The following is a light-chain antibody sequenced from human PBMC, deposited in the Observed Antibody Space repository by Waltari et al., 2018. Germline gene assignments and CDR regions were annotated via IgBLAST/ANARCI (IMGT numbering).Light chain of an antibody. CDR1: QSVSSY. CDR2: DAS. V-gene: IGKV3-11*01. Sequence: EIVLTQSPATLSLSPGERATLSCRASQSVSSYLAWYQQRPGQAPMLLIYDASNRATGIPARFIGSGSGTDFTLTISTLEPEDFAVYYCQQRSNWPLHTFGQGTKLEIK. CDR3: QQRSNWPLHT. J-gene: IGKJ2*01.